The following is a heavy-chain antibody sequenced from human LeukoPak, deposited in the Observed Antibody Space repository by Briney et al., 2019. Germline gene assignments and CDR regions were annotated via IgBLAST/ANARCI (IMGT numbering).Heavy chain of an antibody. CDR3: ASTTGSSS. Sequence: GGSLRLSCAASGFTFSSYAMHWVRQAPGKGLEWVAVISYDGSNKYYADSVQGRFTISRDNSKNTLYLQMNSLRAEDTAVYYCASTTGSSSWGQGTLVTVSS. V-gene: IGHV3-30-3*01. J-gene: IGHJ4*02. CDR2: ISYDGSNK. D-gene: IGHD1-1*01. CDR1: GFTFSSYA.